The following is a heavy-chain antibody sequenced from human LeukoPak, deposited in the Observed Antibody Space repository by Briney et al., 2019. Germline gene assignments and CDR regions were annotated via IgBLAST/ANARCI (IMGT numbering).Heavy chain of an antibody. D-gene: IGHD1-1*01. CDR2: ISGSGDDT. CDR1: GFPFSSYA. Sequence: GGSLRLSCVVSGFPFSSYAMSWVRQAPGKGLEWVSGISGSGDDTYYADSVEGRFTISRDNSKNTLYLQMNSLRAEDTAVYYCAKGNKYSWRDAFDIWGQGTMVTVSS. CDR3: AKGNKYSWRDAFDI. J-gene: IGHJ3*02. V-gene: IGHV3-23*01.